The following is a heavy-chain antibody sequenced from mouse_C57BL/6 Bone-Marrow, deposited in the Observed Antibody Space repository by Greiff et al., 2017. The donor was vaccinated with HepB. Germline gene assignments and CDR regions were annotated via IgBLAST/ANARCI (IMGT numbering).Heavy chain of an antibody. CDR1: GYTFTDYY. Sequence: VQLQQSGAELVRPGASVKLSCKASGYTFTDYYINWVKQRPGQGLEWIARIYPGSGNTYYNEKFKGKATLTAEKSSSTAYMQLSSLTSEDSAVYFCAIYDGYLFFDYWGQGTTLTVSS. CDR3: AIYDGYLFFDY. J-gene: IGHJ2*01. D-gene: IGHD2-3*01. CDR2: IYPGSGNT. V-gene: IGHV1-76*01.